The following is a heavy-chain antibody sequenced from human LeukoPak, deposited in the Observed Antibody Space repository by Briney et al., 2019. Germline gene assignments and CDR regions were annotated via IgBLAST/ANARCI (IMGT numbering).Heavy chain of an antibody. CDR1: SGSISSGGYY. CDR3: ARYCTRTSCLPYYYYGMDV. Sequence: SETLSLTCTVSSGSISSGGYYWSWIRQHPGKGLEWIGYIYYSGSTYYNPSLKSRVTISVDTSKNQFSLKLNSVTAADTAVYYCARYCTRTSCLPYYYYGMDVWGQGTTVTVSS. V-gene: IGHV4-31*03. D-gene: IGHD2-2*01. CDR2: IYYSGST. J-gene: IGHJ6*02.